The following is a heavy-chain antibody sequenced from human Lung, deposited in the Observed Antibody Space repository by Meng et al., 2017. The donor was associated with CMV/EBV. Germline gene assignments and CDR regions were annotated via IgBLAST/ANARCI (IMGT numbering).Heavy chain of an antibody. CDR2: INNDGSST. V-gene: IGHV3-74*01. Sequence: ESLKISCAASGLSFSSYWMHWVRQAPGRGLVWVAHINNDGSSTTYADSVKGRFTISRDNAKNTVFLQMHSLGVEDTAVYYFARDSIVGPGRIYYYAMDVWGHGSXVNGAS. CDR1: GLSFSSYW. J-gene: IGHJ6*02. D-gene: IGHD6-19*01. CDR3: ARDSIVGPGRIYYYAMDV.